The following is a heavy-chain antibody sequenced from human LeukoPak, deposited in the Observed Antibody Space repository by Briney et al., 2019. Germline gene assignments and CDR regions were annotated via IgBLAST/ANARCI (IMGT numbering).Heavy chain of an antibody. J-gene: IGHJ4*02. V-gene: IGHV3-23*01. CDR2: ISGSGGST. Sequence: PGGSLKLSCAASGFTFSSYAMSWVRQAPGKGLEWVSAISGSGGSTYYADSVKGRFTISRDNSKNTLYLQMNSLRAEDTAVYYCAKHLTHTRDYDFWSGLRGSQFMFDYWGQGTLVTVSS. CDR3: AKHLTHTRDYDFWSGLRGSQFMFDY. D-gene: IGHD3-3*01. CDR1: GFTFSSYA.